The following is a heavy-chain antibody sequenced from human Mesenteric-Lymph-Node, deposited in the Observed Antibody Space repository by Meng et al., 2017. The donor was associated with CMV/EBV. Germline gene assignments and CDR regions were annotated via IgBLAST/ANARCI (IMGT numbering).Heavy chain of an antibody. CDR3: ARGSSRITMKVAVY. CDR1: GFTFDDYG. Sequence: GESLKISCAASGFTFDDYGMSWVRQAPGKGLEWVSGINWNGGSTGYADSVKGRFTISRDNAKNSLYLQMNSLRAEDTALYYCARGSSRITMKVAVYWGQGTLVTVSS. CDR2: INWNGGST. J-gene: IGHJ4*02. D-gene: IGHD3-22*01. V-gene: IGHV3-20*04.